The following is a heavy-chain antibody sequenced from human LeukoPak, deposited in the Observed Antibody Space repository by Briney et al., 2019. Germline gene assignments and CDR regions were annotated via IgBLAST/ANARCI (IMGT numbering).Heavy chain of an antibody. CDR1: GGSFSGYY. CDR2: INHSGST. D-gene: IGHD6-13*01. V-gene: IGHV4-34*01. J-gene: IGHJ3*02. Sequence: SETLSLTCAVYGGSFSGYYWSWIRQPPGKGLEWIGEINHSGSTNYNPSLKSRVTISEDTSKNEFSLKLSSVTAADTAVYYCARTQLAKANDAFDIWGQGTMVTVSS. CDR3: ARTQLAKANDAFDI.